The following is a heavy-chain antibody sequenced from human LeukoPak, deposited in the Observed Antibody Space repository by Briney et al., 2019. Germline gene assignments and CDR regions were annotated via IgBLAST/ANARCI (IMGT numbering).Heavy chain of an antibody. D-gene: IGHD2-2*01. J-gene: IGHJ3*02. Sequence: PGGSLRLSCAASGFTFSSYAMHWVRQDKGKGLEWVSAISTAGDPYYLGSVKGRFTISRENAKNSFYLQMNSLRAGDTAVYYCAGQARPGSAEGAFDIWGQGTMVTVSS. CDR2: ISTAGDP. CDR1: GFTFSSYA. V-gene: IGHV3-13*05. CDR3: AGQARPGSAEGAFDI.